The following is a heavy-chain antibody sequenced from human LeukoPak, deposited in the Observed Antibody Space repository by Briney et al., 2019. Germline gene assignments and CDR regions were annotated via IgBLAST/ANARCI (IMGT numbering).Heavy chain of an antibody. CDR3: ARHPLRVWNYEVWFDP. CDR1: GGSISSSSYY. V-gene: IGHV4-39*01. CDR2: IYYSGST. D-gene: IGHD1-7*01. Sequence: PSETLSLTCTVSGGSISSSSYYWGWIRQPPGKGPEWIGSIYYSGSTYYNPSLKSRVTISVDTSKNQFSLKLSSVTAADTAVYYCARHPLRVWNYEVWFDPWGQGTLVTVSS. J-gene: IGHJ5*02.